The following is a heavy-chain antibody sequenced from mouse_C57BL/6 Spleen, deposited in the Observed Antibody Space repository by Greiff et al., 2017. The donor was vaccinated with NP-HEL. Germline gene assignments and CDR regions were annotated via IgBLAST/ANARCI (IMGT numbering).Heavy chain of an antibody. CDR2: ISDGGSYT. Sequence: EVKLVESGGGLVKPGGSLKLSCAASGFTFSSYAMSWVRQTPEKRLEWVATISDGGSYTYYPDNVKGRFTIARDNAKNNLYLQMSHLKSEDTAMYYCASSYYWGQGTTLTVSS. CDR3: ASSYY. CDR1: GFTFSSYA. V-gene: IGHV5-4*03. J-gene: IGHJ2*01.